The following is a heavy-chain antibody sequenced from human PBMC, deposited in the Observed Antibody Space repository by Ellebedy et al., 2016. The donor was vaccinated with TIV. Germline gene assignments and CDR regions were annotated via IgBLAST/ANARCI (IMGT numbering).Heavy chain of an antibody. Sequence: PGGSLRLSCAASGFTFGSYWMSWVRQAPGKRLAWVSTIKQDGSEKNYVDSVKGRLAISRDNARSSLYLQMNSLSAEDTAVYYCGRGQTTFEYWGQGTLVTVSS. CDR2: IKQDGSEK. CDR1: GFTFGSYW. D-gene: IGHD4-11*01. V-gene: IGHV3-7*01. J-gene: IGHJ4*02. CDR3: GRGQTTFEY.